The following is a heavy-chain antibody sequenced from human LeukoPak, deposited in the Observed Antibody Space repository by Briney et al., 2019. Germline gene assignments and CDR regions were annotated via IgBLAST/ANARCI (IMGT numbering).Heavy chain of an antibody. D-gene: IGHD6-19*01. CDR3: ARYVGPNIAVAGSDY. CDR2: ITSTSNYI. J-gene: IGHJ4*02. CDR1: GFTFSIYD. V-gene: IGHV3-21*01. Sequence: GGSLRLSCSASGFTFSIYDTNWVRQAPERGLEWVSSITSTSNYIYYADSVRGRFTTSREKVKNSLYLKMNSLRAEHTAVYYCARYVGPNIAVAGSDYWGQGTLVTVSS.